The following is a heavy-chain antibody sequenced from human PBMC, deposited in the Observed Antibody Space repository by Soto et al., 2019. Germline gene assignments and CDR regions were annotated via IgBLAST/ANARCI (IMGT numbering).Heavy chain of an antibody. V-gene: IGHV3-23*01. CDR3: TKGGDSWSGYAQH. D-gene: IGHD3-3*01. CDR2: ISDSGGSS. CDR1: GFSFGNYV. Sequence: VPLLQSGGGLVQPGGSLRLSCAASGFSFGNYVMNWVRQAPGKGLEWVSGISDSGGSSSSADSVKGRFTVSRDNSKNTLYLQMDSLTGDDTAVYYCTKGGDSWSGYAQHWGQGALVTVAS. J-gene: IGHJ1*01.